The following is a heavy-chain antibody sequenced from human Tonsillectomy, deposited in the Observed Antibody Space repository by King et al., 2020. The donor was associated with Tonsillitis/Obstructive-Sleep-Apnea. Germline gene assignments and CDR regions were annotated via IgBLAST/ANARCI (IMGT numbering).Heavy chain of an antibody. CDR3: ARAVVPAATNAFDI. D-gene: IGHD2-2*01. J-gene: IGHJ3*02. V-gene: IGHV3-33*01. CDR1: GFTFSSYG. CDR2: IWYDGSNI. Sequence: VQLVESGGGVVQPGRSLRLSCAASGFTFSSYGMHWVRQAPGKGLEWVAVIWYDGSNIYYADSVKGRFTISRDNSKNKLYLQMNSLRAEDTAVYYCARAVVPAATNAFDIWGQGTMVTVSS.